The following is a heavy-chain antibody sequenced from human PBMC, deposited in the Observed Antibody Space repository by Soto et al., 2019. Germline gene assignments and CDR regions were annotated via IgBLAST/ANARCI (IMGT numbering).Heavy chain of an antibody. D-gene: IGHD3-10*01. CDR1: GYPFTTYW. Sequence: GESLKISCQVSGYPFTTYWIAWVRQMPGKGLEYMGIFYPGSSEARYSPSFQGQVTFSADKSRNTAYLQWSSLKASDTAIYYWPRHYATSGECCNFVDPWGQGTLVTVSS. CDR3: PRHYATSGECCNFVDP. CDR2: FYPGSSEA. J-gene: IGHJ5*02. V-gene: IGHV5-51*01.